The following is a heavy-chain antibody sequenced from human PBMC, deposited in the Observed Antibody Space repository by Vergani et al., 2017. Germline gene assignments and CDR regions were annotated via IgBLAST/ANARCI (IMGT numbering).Heavy chain of an antibody. V-gene: IGHV3-7*01. Sequence: EVQLVESGGGLVQPGGSLRLSCAASGFTFSSYWMSWVRQAPGKGLEWVANIKQDGSEKYYADSVKGRFTISRDNAKNSLYLQMNSLRDEDTAEYYCARDGAPQWLLLRPYYFDYWGQGTLVTVSS. J-gene: IGHJ4*02. CDR3: ARDGAPQWLLLRPYYFDY. D-gene: IGHD3-22*01. CDR2: IKQDGSEK. CDR1: GFTFSSYW.